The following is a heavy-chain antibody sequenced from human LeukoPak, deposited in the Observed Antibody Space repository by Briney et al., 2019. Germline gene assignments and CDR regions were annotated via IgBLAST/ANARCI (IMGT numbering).Heavy chain of an antibody. J-gene: IGHJ1*01. V-gene: IGHV3-7*01. Sequence: GGSMRLSCAASGFTFSSYWMSWVRQAPGKGLEWVANIKQDGSEKYYVDSVKGRFTISRDNAKNSLYLQMNSLRAEDTAVYYCARDLSYDSSGYFFQHWGQGTLVTVSS. CDR3: ARDLSYDSSGYFFQH. D-gene: IGHD3-22*01. CDR2: IKQDGSEK. CDR1: GFTFSSYW.